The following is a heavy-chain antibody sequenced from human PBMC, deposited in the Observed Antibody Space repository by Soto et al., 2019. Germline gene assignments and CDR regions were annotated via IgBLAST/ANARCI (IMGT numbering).Heavy chain of an antibody. Sequence: SVKVSCKASGGTFSSYAISWVRQAPGQGLEWMGGIIPIFGTANYAQKFQGRVTITADESTSTAYMELSSLRSEDTAVYYCARDARREYYYDSSGYYADAFDIWGQGTMVTVSS. CDR3: ARDARREYYYDSSGYYADAFDI. CDR1: GGTFSSYA. D-gene: IGHD3-22*01. CDR2: IIPIFGTA. V-gene: IGHV1-69*13. J-gene: IGHJ3*02.